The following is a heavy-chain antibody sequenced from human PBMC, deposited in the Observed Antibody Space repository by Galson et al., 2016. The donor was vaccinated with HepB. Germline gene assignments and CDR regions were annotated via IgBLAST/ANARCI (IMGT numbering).Heavy chain of an antibody. V-gene: IGHV3-33*06. Sequence: SLRLSCAVSGFRLSDYGMHWVRQTPDKGQEWLSVIWYDESEKYYADSVKGRFTISRDNSKNTLYLQMHSLRVEDTGMYYCAKDLEVRMATKYYFEYWGLGTLVTVPS. J-gene: IGHJ4*02. D-gene: IGHD5-24*01. CDR3: AKDLEVRMATKYYFEY. CDR1: GFRLSDYG. CDR2: IWYDESEK.